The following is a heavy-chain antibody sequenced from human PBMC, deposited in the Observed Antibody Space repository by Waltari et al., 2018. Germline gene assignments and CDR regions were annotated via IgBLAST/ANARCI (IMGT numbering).Heavy chain of an antibody. CDR1: GYSISSGSS. D-gene: IGHD2-2*02. J-gene: IGHJ5*02. V-gene: IGHV4-38-2*02. CDR2: IYHSGST. Sequence: QVQLQESGPGLVKPSETLSLTCTVSGYSISSGSSWGWIRQPPGKGLEWIGSIYHSGSTYYNPSLKSRVTISVDTSKNQFSLKLSSVTAADTAVYYCARPFFHCSSTSCYTPWGQGTLVTVSS. CDR3: ARPFFHCSSTSCYTP.